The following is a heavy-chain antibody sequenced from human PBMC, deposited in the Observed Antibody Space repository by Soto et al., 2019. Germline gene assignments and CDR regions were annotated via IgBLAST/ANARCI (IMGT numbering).Heavy chain of an antibody. CDR1: GFTFSSYA. Sequence: GGSLRLSCAASGFTFSSYAMSWVRQAPGKGLEWVSAISGSGGSIYYADSVKGRFTISRDNSKNTLYLQMNSLRAEDTALYYCAKGLYGGPVNFDYWGQGTLVTVSS. J-gene: IGHJ4*02. CDR3: AKGLYGGPVNFDY. V-gene: IGHV3-23*01. D-gene: IGHD5-12*01. CDR2: ISGSGGSI.